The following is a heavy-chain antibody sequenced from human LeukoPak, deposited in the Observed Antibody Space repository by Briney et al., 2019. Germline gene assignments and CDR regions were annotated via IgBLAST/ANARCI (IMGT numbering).Heavy chain of an antibody. D-gene: IGHD3-3*01. CDR2: ISDSAGST. V-gene: IGHV3-23*01. Sequence: HPGGSLRLSCAASGFTFSSYGMSWVRQAPGKGLEWVSAISDSAGSTYYADSVKGRFTISRDNSKNTLYLQMNSLRAEDTAVYYCAKVGMVRYYYYYMDVWGKGTTVTISS. CDR1: GFTFSSYG. CDR3: AKVGMVRYYYYYMDV. J-gene: IGHJ6*03.